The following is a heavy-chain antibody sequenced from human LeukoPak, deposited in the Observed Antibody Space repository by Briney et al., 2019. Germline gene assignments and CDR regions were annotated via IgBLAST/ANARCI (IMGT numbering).Heavy chain of an antibody. Sequence: SETLSLTCAVYGGSFSGYYWSWIRQPPGEGLEWIGEINHSGSTNYNPSLKSRVTISVDTSKNQFSLKLSSVTAADMAVYYCARGSSGSYYRGYYYYMDVWGKGTTVTVSS. V-gene: IGHV4-34*01. J-gene: IGHJ6*03. CDR1: GGSFSGYY. D-gene: IGHD1-26*01. CDR3: ARGSSGSYYRGYYYYMDV. CDR2: INHSGST.